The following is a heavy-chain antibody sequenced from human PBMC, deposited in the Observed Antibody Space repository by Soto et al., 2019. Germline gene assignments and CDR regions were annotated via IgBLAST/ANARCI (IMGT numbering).Heavy chain of an antibody. Sequence: SETLSLTCTVSGDSISSTPYYWGWIRQPPGKGLEWIGTIYSSGSTYYNPSLKSRVTISEDTSKRQFSLKLSSVTAADTAVYNCARVRSVLSTFDPWGQGTLVTVSS. CDR3: ARVRSVLSTFDP. CDR2: IYSSGST. V-gene: IGHV4-39*01. D-gene: IGHD3-16*01. J-gene: IGHJ5*02. CDR1: GDSISSTPYY.